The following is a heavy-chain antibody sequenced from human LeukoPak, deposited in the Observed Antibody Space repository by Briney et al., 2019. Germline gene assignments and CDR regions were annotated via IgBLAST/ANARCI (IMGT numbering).Heavy chain of an antibody. CDR3: ARGTTVRDMDV. V-gene: IGHV4-59*01. CDR1: GGSISSYY. Sequence: PSATLSLSCTVAGGSISSYYWSWIRQPPGKVLGWIGYIYYSWGTNYNPSLKSRVTISVDTSKNQVYLKLNSVTAADTAVYYCARGTTVRDMDVWGKGTTVTVSS. D-gene: IGHD4-11*01. CDR2: IYYSWGT. J-gene: IGHJ6*03.